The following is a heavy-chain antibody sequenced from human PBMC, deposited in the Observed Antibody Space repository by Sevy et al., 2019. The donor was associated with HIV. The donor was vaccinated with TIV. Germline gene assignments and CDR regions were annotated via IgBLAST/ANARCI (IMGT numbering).Heavy chain of an antibody. V-gene: IGHV3-74*01. CDR2: INSDGSST. CDR3: ARADIAARPGVDY. D-gene: IGHD6-6*01. Sequence: GGSLRLSCAASGFTFSSYWMHWVRQAPGKGLVRVSRINSDGSSTSYADSVKGRFTISRDNAKNTLYLQMNSLRAEDTAVYYCARADIAARPGVDYWGQGTLVTVSS. J-gene: IGHJ4*02. CDR1: GFTFSSYW.